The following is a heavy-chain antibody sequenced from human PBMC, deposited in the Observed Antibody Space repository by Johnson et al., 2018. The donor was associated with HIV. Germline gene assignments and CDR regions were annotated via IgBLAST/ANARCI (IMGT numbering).Heavy chain of an antibody. CDR3: AKEYCSGGSCYLGPSGDAFDI. J-gene: IGHJ3*02. Sequence: QMLLVESGGGLIQPGGSLRLSCAASGFTFSSYGMHWVRQAPGTGLEWVAFIRYDGSNTYYADSVTGRFTISRDKSKNTLYLQMKSLRAEDTAVYYCAKEYCSGGSCYLGPSGDAFDIWGQGTMVTVSS. CDR2: IRYDGSNT. CDR1: GFTFSSYG. V-gene: IGHV3-30*02. D-gene: IGHD2-15*01.